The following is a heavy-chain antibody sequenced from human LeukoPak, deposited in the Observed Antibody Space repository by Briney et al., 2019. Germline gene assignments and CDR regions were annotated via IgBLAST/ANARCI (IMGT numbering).Heavy chain of an antibody. J-gene: IGHJ4*02. CDR1: GGTFSSYA. CDR3: ARDLSTATTAGGILDY. D-gene: IGHD4-17*01. CDR2: IFPILGIA. V-gene: IGHV1-69*04. Sequence: SVKVSCKASGGTFSSYAISWVRQAPGQGLEWMGRIFPILGIANYAQKFQGRVTITADKSTSTAYMELSSLRSEDTAVYYCARDLSTATTAGGILDYWGQGTLVTVSS.